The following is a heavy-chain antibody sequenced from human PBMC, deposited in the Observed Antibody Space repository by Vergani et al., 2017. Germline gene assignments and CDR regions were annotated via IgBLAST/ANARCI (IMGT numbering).Heavy chain of an antibody. J-gene: IGHJ4*02. D-gene: IGHD6-6*01. CDR3: VGGNSSTFDF. Sequence: QVQLVQSGAEVRKPGAPVKVSCKASGYTFIHYDISWVRQASGQGLEWMGWMSPNSGNTGYAQKFQGRITMTRDTSISTAFMELSSLTSDDTAVYYCVGGNSSTFDFWGQGTLVTVSS. V-gene: IGHV1-8*01. CDR1: GYTFIHYD. CDR2: MSPNSGNT.